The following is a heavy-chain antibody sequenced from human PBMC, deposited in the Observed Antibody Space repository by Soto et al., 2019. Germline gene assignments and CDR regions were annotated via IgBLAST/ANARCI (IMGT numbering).Heavy chain of an antibody. CDR3: ARGRRPPDY. V-gene: IGHV3-48*01. CDR2: ISSSGSTI. J-gene: IGHJ4*02. Sequence: EVQLVESGGGLVQPGGSLRLSCAASAFTFSSYVMNWVRQAPGKGLEWVSYISSSGSTIYYADSVKGRFTISRDNARNSLYLQMNSLRVEDTAMYYCARGRRPPDYWGEGTLVTVSS. CDR1: AFTFSSYV.